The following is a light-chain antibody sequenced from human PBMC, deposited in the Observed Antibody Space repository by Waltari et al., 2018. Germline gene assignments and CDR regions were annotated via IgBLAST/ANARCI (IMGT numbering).Light chain of an antibody. CDR3: EHYNGFPYT. V-gene: IGKV1-5*03. Sequence: DIRMTQFPSTLSASVGDRVTHTFRASQSVSSWLAWYQQKPGKAPKLLIYKASNLESGVPSRFSGSGSGTEFTLTISSLQTDDFATYYCEHYNGFPYTFGQGTRLEI. CDR2: KAS. J-gene: IGKJ2*01. CDR1: QSVSSW.